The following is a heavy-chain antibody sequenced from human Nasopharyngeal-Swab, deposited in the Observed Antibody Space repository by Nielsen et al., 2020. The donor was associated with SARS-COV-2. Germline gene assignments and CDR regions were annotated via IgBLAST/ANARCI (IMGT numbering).Heavy chain of an antibody. CDR2: ISYDGNYK. J-gene: IGHJ6*03. Sequence: GESLKISCAASGFTFSSYGMHWVRQAPGKGLEWVAVISYDGNYKYYADSVQGRFTISRDNSKNTLFLQMNSLRAEDTVVYYCAKGRVTIFGVVIIDYYYYMDVWGKGTTVTVSS. D-gene: IGHD3-3*01. CDR3: AKGRVTIFGVVIIDYYYYMDV. CDR1: GFTFSSYG. V-gene: IGHV3-30*18.